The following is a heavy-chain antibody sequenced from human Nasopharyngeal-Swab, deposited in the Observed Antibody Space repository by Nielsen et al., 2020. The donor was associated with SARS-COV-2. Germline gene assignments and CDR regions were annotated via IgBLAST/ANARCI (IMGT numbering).Heavy chain of an antibody. CDR1: GYSFTSYW. V-gene: IGHV5-10-1*01. CDR3: ARRAYCSGGSCYSPYYYYMDV. J-gene: IGHJ6*03. D-gene: IGHD2-15*01. CDR2: IDPSDSYT. Sequence: GESLKISCKGSGYSFTSYWISWVRQMPGKGLEWMGRIDPSDSYTNYSPSFQGHVTISADKSISTAYLQWSNLKASDTAMYYCARRAYCSGGSCYSPYYYYMDVWGKGTTVTVSS.